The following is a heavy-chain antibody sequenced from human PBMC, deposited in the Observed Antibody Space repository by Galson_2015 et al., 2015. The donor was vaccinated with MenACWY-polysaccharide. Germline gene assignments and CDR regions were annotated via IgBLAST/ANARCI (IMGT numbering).Heavy chain of an antibody. CDR3: AKGAAHYGSGNYYDY. D-gene: IGHD3-10*01. CDR1: GVTFTTYA. V-gene: IGHV3-23*01. Sequence: SLRLSCASSGVTFTTYAMGGAGQPPGKGLEWVSVLIPTTGNTNYADPVRARFTISRDNSKNTLYLQMNSLRAEDTAVYYCAKGAAHYGSGNYYDYWGQGTQVTVSS. J-gene: IGHJ4*02. CDR2: LIPTTGNT.